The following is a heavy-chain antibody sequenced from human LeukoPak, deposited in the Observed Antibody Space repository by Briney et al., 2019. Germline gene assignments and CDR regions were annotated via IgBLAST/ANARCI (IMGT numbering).Heavy chain of an antibody. J-gene: IGHJ4*02. CDR1: GFTFISYS. Sequence: GGSLRLSCAASGFTFISYSMNWVRQAPGKGLEWVSYIGSSSLTIYYADSVKGRFTISRDNAKNSLYLQMNSLRDEDTAVYYCARKMATTKGFDYWGQGTLVTVSS. CDR3: ARKMATTKGFDY. D-gene: IGHD5-24*01. V-gene: IGHV3-48*02. CDR2: IGSSSLTI.